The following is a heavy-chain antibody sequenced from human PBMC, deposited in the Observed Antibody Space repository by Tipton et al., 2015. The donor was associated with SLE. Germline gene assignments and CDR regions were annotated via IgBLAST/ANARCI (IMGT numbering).Heavy chain of an antibody. J-gene: IGHJ4*02. Sequence: SLRLSCAASGFRFSSHGMHWVRQAPGKGLDWVAVIWYDGSNAYYADSVKGRFTISRDNSKNTLYLQMNSLRVEDTAVYYCARDISWNSPDYWGQGTLVSVSS. V-gene: IGHV3-33*01. CDR2: IWYDGSNA. CDR3: ARDISWNSPDY. D-gene: IGHD1-7*01. CDR1: GFRFSSHG.